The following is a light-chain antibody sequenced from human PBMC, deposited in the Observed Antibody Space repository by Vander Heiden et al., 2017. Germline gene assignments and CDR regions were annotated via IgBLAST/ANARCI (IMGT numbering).Light chain of an antibody. CDR1: QSVRSRY. CDR2: GAF. CDR3: QQYSDSPYT. Sequence: IVLTQPPGTLSLSPGESATLSCRASQSVRSRYLAWYQQKPGQAPRLLIYGAFTRATGIPDRFSGSGSGTDFTLTITRLEPEDFALYYCQQYSDSPYTFGQGAKLEIK. V-gene: IGKV3-20*01. J-gene: IGKJ2*01.